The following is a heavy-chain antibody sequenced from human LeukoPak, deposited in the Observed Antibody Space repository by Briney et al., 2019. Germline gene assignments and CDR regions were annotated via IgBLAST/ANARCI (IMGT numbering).Heavy chain of an antibody. V-gene: IGHV4-59*08. D-gene: IGHD6-13*01. CDR2: IYYSGST. CDR1: GGSFSGYY. Sequence: SETLSLTCAVYGGSFSGYYWSWLRQPPGKGLEWIGYIYYSGSTNYNPSLKSRVTISVDTSKNQFSLKLTSVTAAETAVDYGARHVGSGAGSFEFDPWGRGTLVTVSS. J-gene: IGHJ5*02. CDR3: ARHVGSGAGSFEFDP.